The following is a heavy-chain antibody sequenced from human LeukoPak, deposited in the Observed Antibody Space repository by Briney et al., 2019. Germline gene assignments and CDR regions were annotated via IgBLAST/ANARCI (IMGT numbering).Heavy chain of an antibody. CDR3: AKEDYGSGSYPLMDV. V-gene: IGHV3-30*02. CDR2: RRYDGSNK. CDR1: GFTFSSYG. J-gene: IGHJ6*04. D-gene: IGHD3-10*01. Sequence: GGSLRLSCAASGFTFSSYGMHWVRQAPGKGLEWVAFRRYDGSNKYYADSVKGRFTISRDNSKNTLYLQMNSLRAEDTAVYYCAKEDYGSGSYPLMDVWGKGTTVTTSS.